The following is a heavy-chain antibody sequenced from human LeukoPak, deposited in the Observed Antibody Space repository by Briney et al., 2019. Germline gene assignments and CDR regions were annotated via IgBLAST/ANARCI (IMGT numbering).Heavy chain of an antibody. J-gene: IGHJ5*02. D-gene: IGHD6-19*01. V-gene: IGHV1-69*06. CDR3: ARAPSPSGWYLVPWFDP. Sequence: SVKVSCTASGGTFSSYAISWVRQAPGQGLEWMGGIIPIFGTANYAQKFQGRVTITADKSTSTAYMELSSLRSEDTAVYYCARAPSPSGWYLVPWFDPWGQGTLVTVSS. CDR1: GGTFSSYA. CDR2: IIPIFGTA.